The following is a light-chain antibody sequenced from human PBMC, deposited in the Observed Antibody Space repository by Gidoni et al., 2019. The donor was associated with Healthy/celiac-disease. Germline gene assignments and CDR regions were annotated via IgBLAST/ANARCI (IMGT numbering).Light chain of an antibody. V-gene: IGKV1-39*01. CDR1: QSISSY. CDR3: QQSGSTSLT. Sequence: DIQMPKFPSFLSASVGDRVTITCRANQSISSYLNGYHQKPGKAPKLLIYAASRLQSGVPSRFSGSGSGTDFTLTISRLQPEDFATYYCQQSGSTSLTFGQGTKVEIK. J-gene: IGKJ1*01. CDR2: AAS.